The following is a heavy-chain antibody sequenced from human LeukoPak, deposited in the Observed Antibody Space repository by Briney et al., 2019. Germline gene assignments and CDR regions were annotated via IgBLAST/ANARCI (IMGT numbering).Heavy chain of an antibody. CDR2: INAGNGNT. Sequence: ASVKVSCKASGYTFTSYAMHWVRQAPGQRLEWMGWINAGNGNTKYSQKFQGRVTITRDTSASTAYMELSSLRSEDTAVYYCARLGKYDYDSSGFDFWXXGTLVTVSS. V-gene: IGHV1-3*01. D-gene: IGHD3-22*01. CDR1: GYTFTSYA. J-gene: IGHJ4*01. CDR3: ARLGKYDYDSSGFDF.